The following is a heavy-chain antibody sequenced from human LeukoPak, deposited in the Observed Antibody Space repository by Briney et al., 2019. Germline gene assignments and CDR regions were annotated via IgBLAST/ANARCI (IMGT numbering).Heavy chain of an antibody. CDR2: ISYDGSNK. CDR1: GFTFSDYA. D-gene: IGHD2-2*02. Sequence: GRSLRLSCAASGFTFSDYAMHWVRQAPGKGLEWVAVISYDGSNKYYADSVKGRFTISRDNSKNTLYLQMNSLRTDDTAVHHCAKAGCSSTSCYTNCWGQGTLVTVSP. J-gene: IGHJ4*02. V-gene: IGHV3-30*04. CDR3: AKAGCSSTSCYTNC.